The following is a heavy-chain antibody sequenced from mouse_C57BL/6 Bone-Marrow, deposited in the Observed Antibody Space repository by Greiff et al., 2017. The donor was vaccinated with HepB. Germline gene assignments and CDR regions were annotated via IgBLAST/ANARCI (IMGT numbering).Heavy chain of an antibody. Sequence: VQLQQPGAELVKPGASVKLSCKASGYTFTSYWMQWVKQRPGQGLEWIGEIDPSDSYTNYNQKFKGKATLTVDTSSSTAYMQLSSLTSEDSAVYYCASRTFFAYWGQGTLVTVSA. CDR2: IDPSDSYT. CDR1: GYTFTSYW. J-gene: IGHJ3*01. CDR3: ASRTFFAY. V-gene: IGHV1-50*01.